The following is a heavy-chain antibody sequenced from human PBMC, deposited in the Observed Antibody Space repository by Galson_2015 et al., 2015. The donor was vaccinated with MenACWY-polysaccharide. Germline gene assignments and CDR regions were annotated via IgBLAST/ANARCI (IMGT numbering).Heavy chain of an antibody. J-gene: IGHJ6*02. V-gene: IGHV4-30-2*06. Sequence: TLSLTCAVSGGSIDTGGSMTSGSYWWSWIRQSPGKGLEWIGDIYHNGATYYNPSLKSRVTISIAMSKNHFSLRLSSVTAADTAVYFCARDRRSGSPRGHFYFFGMDIWGQGTTVTVSS. D-gene: IGHD3-10*01. CDR3: ARDRRSGSPRGHFYFFGMDI. CDR2: IYHNGAT. CDR1: GGSIDTGGSMTSGSYW.